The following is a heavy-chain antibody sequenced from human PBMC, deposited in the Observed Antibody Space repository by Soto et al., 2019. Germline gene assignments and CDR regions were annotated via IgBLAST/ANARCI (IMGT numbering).Heavy chain of an antibody. CDR3: ASTLTYGDYDYYYGMDV. J-gene: IGHJ6*02. Sequence: GESLKISCKGSGYSFTSYWISWVRQMPGKGLEWMGRIDPSDSYTNYSPSFQGHVTISADKSISTAYLQWSSLKASDTAMYYCASTLTYGDYDYYYGMDVWGQGTKDTVSS. V-gene: IGHV5-10-1*01. CDR2: IDPSDSYT. CDR1: GYSFTSYW. D-gene: IGHD4-17*01.